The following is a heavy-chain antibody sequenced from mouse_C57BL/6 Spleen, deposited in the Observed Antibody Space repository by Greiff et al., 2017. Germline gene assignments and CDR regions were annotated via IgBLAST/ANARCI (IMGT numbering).Heavy chain of an antibody. J-gene: IGHJ1*03. V-gene: IGHV1-64*01. CDR3: ARSVYDGYYRDFDV. CDR1: GYTFTSYW. Sequence: QVQLQQPGAELVKPGASVKLSCKASGYTFTSYWMHWVKQRPGQGLEWIGMIHPNSGSTNYNEKFKSKATLTVDKSSSTAYMQLSSLTSEDSAVYYGARSVYDGYYRDFDVWGTGTSVTVSS. CDR2: IHPNSGST. D-gene: IGHD2-3*01.